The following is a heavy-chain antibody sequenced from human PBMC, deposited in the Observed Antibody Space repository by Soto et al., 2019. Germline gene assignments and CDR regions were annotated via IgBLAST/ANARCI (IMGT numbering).Heavy chain of an antibody. CDR1: GFTFSSYA. CDR2: ISGSGGST. CDR3: ASQKRGSSWGYVVY. J-gene: IGHJ4*02. V-gene: IGHV3-23*01. D-gene: IGHD6-13*01. Sequence: PGGSLRLSCAASGFTFSSYAMSWVRQAPGKGLEWVSAISGSGGSTYYADSVKGRFTISRDNSKNTLYLQMNSLRAEDTAVYYCASQKRGSSWGYVVYWGQGTLVTVSS.